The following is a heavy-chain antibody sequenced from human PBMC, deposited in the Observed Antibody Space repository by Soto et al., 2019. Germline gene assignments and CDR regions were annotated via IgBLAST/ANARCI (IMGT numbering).Heavy chain of an antibody. CDR1: GYTFTSYA. CDR2: INAGNGNT. J-gene: IGHJ6*03. Sequence: GGSVKVSCKASGYTFTSYAMHWVRQAPGQRLEWMGWINAGNGNTKYSQKFQGRVTITRDTSASTAYMELSSLRSEDTVVYYCARGLWFGELFYYYYYMDVWGKGTTVTVSS. CDR3: ARGLWFGELFYYYYYMDV. V-gene: IGHV1-3*01. D-gene: IGHD3-10*01.